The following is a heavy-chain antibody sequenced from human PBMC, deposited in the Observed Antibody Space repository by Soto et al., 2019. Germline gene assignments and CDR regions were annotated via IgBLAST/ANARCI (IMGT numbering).Heavy chain of an antibody. CDR2: IYYSGST. J-gene: IGHJ4*02. V-gene: IGHV4-59*01. CDR1: GGCISSYY. D-gene: IGHD5-12*01. Sequence: SETLSLTCTVSGGCISSYYWSWIRQPPGKGLEWIGYIYYSGSTNYNPSLKSRVTISVDTSKNRFSLKLSSVTAADTAVYYCARDSDYEIWGQGTLVTVSS. CDR3: ARDSDYEI.